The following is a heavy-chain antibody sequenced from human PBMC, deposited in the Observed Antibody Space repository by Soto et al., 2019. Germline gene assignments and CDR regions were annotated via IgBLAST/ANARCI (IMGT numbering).Heavy chain of an antibody. D-gene: IGHD3-22*01. J-gene: IGHJ3*02. Sequence: SETLSLTCTVSGGSISSSSYYWGWIRQPPGKGLEWIGSIYYSGSTYYNPSLKSRVTISVDTSKNQFSLKLSSVTAADTAVYYCARHLWYYDSSGYYDAFDIWGQGTMVTVSS. CDR1: GGSISSSSYY. CDR3: ARHLWYYDSSGYYDAFDI. CDR2: IYYSGST. V-gene: IGHV4-39*01.